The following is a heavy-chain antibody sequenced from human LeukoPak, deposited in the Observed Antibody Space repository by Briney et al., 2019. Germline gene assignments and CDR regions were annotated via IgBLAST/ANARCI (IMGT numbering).Heavy chain of an antibody. CDR3: ARAKLIVDTIFGVVTGGPQLY. D-gene: IGHD3-3*01. Sequence: ASVKVSCKASGYTFTSYGISWVRQAPGQGLERMGWISAYNGNTNYAQKLQGRVTMTTDTSTSTAYMELRSLRSDDTAVYYCARAKLIVDTIFGVVTGGPQLYWGQGTLVTVSS. CDR1: GYTFTSYG. J-gene: IGHJ4*02. V-gene: IGHV1-18*01. CDR2: ISAYNGNT.